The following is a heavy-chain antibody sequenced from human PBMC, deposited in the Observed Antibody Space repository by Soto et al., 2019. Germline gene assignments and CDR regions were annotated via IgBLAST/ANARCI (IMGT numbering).Heavy chain of an antibody. J-gene: IGHJ4*02. Sequence: PGGSLRLSCAASGFTFSSYWMHWVRQVPGKGLVWVSRINTDGSITSHADSVKGRFTISRDNAKNTLYLQMNSLRADETAVYYCTRDSGGRDDYWGKGALVTVSS. CDR1: GFTFSSYW. V-gene: IGHV3-74*01. D-gene: IGHD2-15*01. CDR3: TRDSGGRDDY. CDR2: INTDGSIT.